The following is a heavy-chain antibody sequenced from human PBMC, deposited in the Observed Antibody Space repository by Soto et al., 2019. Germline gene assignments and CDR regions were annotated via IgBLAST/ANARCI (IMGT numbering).Heavy chain of an antibody. J-gene: IGHJ4*02. D-gene: IGHD1-20*01. CDR2: IYYSGST. V-gene: IGHV4-59*08. CDR3: ARRYGGITGTKIKLYYFDY. Sequence: SETLSLTCTVSGGSISSYYWSWIRQPPGKGLEWIGYIYYSGSTNYNPSLKSRVTISVDTSKNQFSLKLSSVTAADTAVYYCARRYGGITGTKIKLYYFDYWGQGTLVTVSS. CDR1: GGSISSYY.